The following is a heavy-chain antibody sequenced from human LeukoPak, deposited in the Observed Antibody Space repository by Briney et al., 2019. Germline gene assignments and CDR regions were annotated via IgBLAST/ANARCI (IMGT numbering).Heavy chain of an antibody. V-gene: IGHV1-18*01. Sequence: ASVKVSCKASGYTFTSYGISWVRQAPGQGLEWMGWISAYNGNTNYAQKLQGRVTMTTDTSTSTAYMELRSLRSDDTAVYYCARYSLTMVRGVTYYYYGIDVWGQGTTVTVSS. CDR3: ARYSLTMVRGVTYYYYGIDV. CDR1: GYTFTSYG. J-gene: IGHJ6*02. CDR2: ISAYNGNT. D-gene: IGHD3-10*01.